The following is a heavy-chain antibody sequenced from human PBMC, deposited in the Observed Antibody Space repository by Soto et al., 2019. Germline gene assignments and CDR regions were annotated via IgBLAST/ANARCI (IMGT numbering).Heavy chain of an antibody. J-gene: IGHJ6*02. Sequence: GGSLRLSCAASGFTFSSYGMHWVRQAPGKGLEWVAVIWYDGSNKYYADSVKGRFTISRDNSKNTLYLQMNSLRAEDTAVYYCARGHDFWSGYAIMDVWGQGTTVTVSS. CDR1: GFTFSSYG. D-gene: IGHD3-3*01. CDR3: ARGHDFWSGYAIMDV. CDR2: IWYDGSNK. V-gene: IGHV3-33*01.